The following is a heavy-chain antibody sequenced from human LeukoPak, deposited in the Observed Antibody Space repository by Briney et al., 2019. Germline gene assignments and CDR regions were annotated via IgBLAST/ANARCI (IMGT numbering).Heavy chain of an antibody. CDR1: GFTVSSNY. Sequence: GGSLRLSCAASGFTVSSNYMSWVRQAPGKGLEWVSVIYSGGSTYYADSVKGRLTISRDNSKNTLYLQMNSLRAEDTDVYYCARDSDKYRSGWYWGQGTLVTVSS. J-gene: IGHJ4*02. D-gene: IGHD6-19*01. V-gene: IGHV3-66*01. CDR3: ARDSDKYRSGWY. CDR2: IYSGGST.